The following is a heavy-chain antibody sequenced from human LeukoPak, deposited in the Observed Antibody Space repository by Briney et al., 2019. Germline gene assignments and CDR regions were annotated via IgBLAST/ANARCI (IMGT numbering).Heavy chain of an antibody. CDR2: IYYSGST. CDR1: GGSISSGGYY. Sequence: SETLSLTCTVSGGSISSGGYYWSWIRQHPGKGLERIGYIYYSGSTYYNPSLKSRVTISVDTSKNQFSLKLSSVTAADTAVYYCARERGYSGYDSPSPADAFDIWGQGTMVTVSS. J-gene: IGHJ3*02. CDR3: ARERGYSGYDSPSPADAFDI. D-gene: IGHD5-12*01. V-gene: IGHV4-31*03.